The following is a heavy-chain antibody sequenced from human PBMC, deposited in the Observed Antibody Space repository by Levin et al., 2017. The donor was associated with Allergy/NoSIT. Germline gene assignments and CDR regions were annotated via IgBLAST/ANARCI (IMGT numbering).Heavy chain of an antibody. J-gene: IGHJ4*02. V-gene: IGHV3-21*01. CDR1: GFTFRSYS. D-gene: IGHD3-16*02. Sequence: GGSLRLSCVASGFTFRSYSMNWVRQAPGKGLEWVSSISSSSSYIYYADSVKGRFTISRDNAKNSLYLQMNSLRAEDTAVYYCASALHLGEVSSLDYWGQGTLVTVSS. CDR2: ISSSSSYI. CDR3: ASALHLGEVSSLDY.